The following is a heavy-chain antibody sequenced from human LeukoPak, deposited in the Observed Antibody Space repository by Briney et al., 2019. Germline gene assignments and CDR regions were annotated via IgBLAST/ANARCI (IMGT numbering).Heavy chain of an antibody. V-gene: IGHV4-34*01. CDR3: ARATTFDY. J-gene: IGHJ4*02. CDR2: INHSGST. D-gene: IGHD5-12*01. CDR1: GGSFSGYY. Sequence: SETLSLTCAVYGGSFSGYYWSWIRQPPGKGLEWIGEINHSGSTNYNPSLKSRVTISVDTSKNQFSLKLSSVTAADTAVYYCARATTFDYWGQGTLVTVSS.